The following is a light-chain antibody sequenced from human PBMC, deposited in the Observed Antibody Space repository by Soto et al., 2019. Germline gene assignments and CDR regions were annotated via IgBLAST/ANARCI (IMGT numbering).Light chain of an antibody. CDR2: NNN. CDR1: SSNIGSNT. V-gene: IGLV1-44*01. CDR3: AAWDDSLNGGV. Sequence: QSVLTQPPSASGTPGQRVTISCSGSSSNIGSNTVNWYQQLPGTAPKLLIYNNNHRPSGVPDRFSGSKSGTSASLAISGLQSEDEADYYCAAWDDSLNGGVFGGGTKLTVL. J-gene: IGLJ3*02.